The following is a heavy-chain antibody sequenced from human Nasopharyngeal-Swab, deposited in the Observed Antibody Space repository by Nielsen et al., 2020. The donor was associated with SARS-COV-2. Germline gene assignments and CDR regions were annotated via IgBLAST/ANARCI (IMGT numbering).Heavy chain of an antibody. D-gene: IGHD4-17*01. Sequence: ASVKLSCKASGYTFTGSYMHWVRQAPGQGLEWMGRINPNSGGTNYAQKFQGRVTMTRDTSISTAYMELSRLRSDDTAVYYCARSPYADPPGLVYWGQGTLVTVSS. CDR2: INPNSGGT. J-gene: IGHJ4*02. CDR3: ARSPYADPPGLVY. CDR1: GYTFTGSY. V-gene: IGHV1-2*06.